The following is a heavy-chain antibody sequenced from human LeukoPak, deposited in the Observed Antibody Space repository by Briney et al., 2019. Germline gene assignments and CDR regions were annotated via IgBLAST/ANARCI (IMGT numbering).Heavy chain of an antibody. V-gene: IGHV3-23*01. CDR2: ISDSGGST. J-gene: IGHJ3*02. Sequence: PGGSLRLSCAASGFTFSSYAMSWVRQAPGKGLEWVSAISDSGGSTYYAGSVKGRFTISRDNSKNTLYLQMNSLRAEDTAVYYCAKEFLNYYDSSGYPPDAFDIWGQGTMVTVSS. D-gene: IGHD3-22*01. CDR3: AKEFLNYYDSSGYPPDAFDI. CDR1: GFTFSSYA.